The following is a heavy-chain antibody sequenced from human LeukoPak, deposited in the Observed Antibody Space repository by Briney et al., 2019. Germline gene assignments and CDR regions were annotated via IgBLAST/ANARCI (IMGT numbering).Heavy chain of an antibody. CDR1: GYSISSGYY. D-gene: IGHD3-3*01. CDR3: ASLPARSPAYYDFWSGYYSNYYYYMDV. J-gene: IGHJ6*03. CDR2: IYHSGST. V-gene: IGHV4-38-2*02. Sequence: SETLSLTCTVSGYSISSGYYWGWIRQPPGKGLEWIGSIYHSGSTYYNPSLKSRVTISVDTSKNQFSLKLSSVTAADTAVYYCASLPARSPAYYDFWSGYYSNYYYYMDVWGKGTTATVSS.